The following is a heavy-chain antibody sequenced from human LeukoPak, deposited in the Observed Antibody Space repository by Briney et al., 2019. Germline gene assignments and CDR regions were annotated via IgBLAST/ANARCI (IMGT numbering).Heavy chain of an antibody. V-gene: IGHV3-23*01. CDR3: AKDYPTGYNYGTPFFDY. CDR2: VIETGGST. J-gene: IGHJ4*02. Sequence: GGSLRLSCAASGLTFSSYAMSWVRQAPGKGLEWVSGVIETGGSTYYADSVKGRFTISRDNSKNTLSLQMNSLRAEDTAVYYCAKDYPTGYNYGTPFFDYWGQGILVTVSS. CDR1: GLTFSSYA. D-gene: IGHD5-18*01.